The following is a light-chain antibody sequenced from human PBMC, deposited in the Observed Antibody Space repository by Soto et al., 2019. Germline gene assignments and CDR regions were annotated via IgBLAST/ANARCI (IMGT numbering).Light chain of an antibody. J-gene: IGKJ4*01. CDR1: QSVSSN. V-gene: IGKV3-15*01. CDR2: GAS. CDR3: QQYNNWPLT. Sequence: EIVMTQSPATLSVSPGERATLSCRASQSVSSNLAWYQQKPGQAPRLLIYGASTRATGIPARFSSSRSGTDFTLTISSLQSEDFAVYYCQQYNNWPLTFGGGTTVEIK.